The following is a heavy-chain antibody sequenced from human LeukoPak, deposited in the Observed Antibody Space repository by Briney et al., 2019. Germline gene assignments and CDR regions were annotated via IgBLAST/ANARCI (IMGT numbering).Heavy chain of an antibody. CDR1: GYTFTSYG. D-gene: IGHD3-22*01. CDR3: ARVPYYYDSSGYYSSGGYFDY. Sequence: ASVKVSCKASGYTFTSYGISWVRQAPGQGLEWMGWINAGNGNTKYSQEFQGRVTITRDTSASTAYMELSSLRSGDMAVYYCARVPYYYDSSGYYSSGGYFDYWGQGTLVTVSS. CDR2: INAGNGNT. V-gene: IGHV1-3*03. J-gene: IGHJ4*02.